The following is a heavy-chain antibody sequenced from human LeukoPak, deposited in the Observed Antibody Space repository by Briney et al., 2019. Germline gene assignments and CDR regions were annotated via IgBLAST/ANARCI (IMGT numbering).Heavy chain of an antibody. J-gene: IGHJ4*02. CDR3: ARDGLGVRGVDFDY. CDR2: ISSSGSTI. CDR1: GFTFSSYE. D-gene: IGHD3-10*01. Sequence: GGSLRLSCAASGFTFSSYEMNWVRQAPGKGLEWVSYISSSGSTIYYADSVKGRFTISRDNAKNSLYLQMNSLRAEDTAVYYCARDGLGVRGVDFDYWGQGTLVTVSS. V-gene: IGHV3-48*03.